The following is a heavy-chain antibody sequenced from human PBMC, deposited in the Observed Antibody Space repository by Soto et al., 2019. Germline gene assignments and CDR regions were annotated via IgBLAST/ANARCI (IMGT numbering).Heavy chain of an antibody. Sequence: PGGSLRLSCAASGFTFSSYGMHWVRQAPGKGLEWVAVISYDVSNKYYADSVKGRFTIPRDNSKNTLYLQMNSLRAEDTAVYYCAKALTYSSGWYYFDYWGQGTLFTVS. D-gene: IGHD6-19*01. CDR3: AKALTYSSGWYYFDY. J-gene: IGHJ4*02. CDR2: ISYDVSNK. CDR1: GFTFSSYG. V-gene: IGHV3-30*18.